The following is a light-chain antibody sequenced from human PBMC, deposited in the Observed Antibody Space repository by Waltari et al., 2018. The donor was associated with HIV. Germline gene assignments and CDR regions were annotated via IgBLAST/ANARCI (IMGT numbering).Light chain of an antibody. V-gene: IGKV3-20*01. CDR2: GAS. CDR3: QQYGSSPPFT. Sequence: ENVLTQFSGTPSLFPGERATLSCRASQRVSSSYLAWYQQKPGQAPRLLIYGASSRATGIPDRFSGSGSGTDFTLTISRLEPEDFAVYYCQQYGSSPPFTFGPGTKVDIK. J-gene: IGKJ3*01. CDR1: QRVSSSY.